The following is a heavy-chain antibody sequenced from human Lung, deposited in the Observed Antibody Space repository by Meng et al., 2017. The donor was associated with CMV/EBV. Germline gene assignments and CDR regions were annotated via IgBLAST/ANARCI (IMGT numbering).Heavy chain of an antibody. CDR1: GFPFSGYS. J-gene: IGHJ4*02. Sequence: ESLKIPCAGSGFPFSGYSMNGVRQAPGKGLEWVSSISSSSSYIYYADSVKGRLTNSRDNAKNSLYLQMNSLRAEDTAVYYCAREGFWGQGTLVTVSS. V-gene: IGHV3-21*01. CDR3: AREGF. CDR2: ISSSSSYI.